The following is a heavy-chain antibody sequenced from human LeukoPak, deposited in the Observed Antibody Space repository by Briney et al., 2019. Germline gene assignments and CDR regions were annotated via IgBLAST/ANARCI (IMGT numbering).Heavy chain of an antibody. D-gene: IGHD2-15*01. CDR1: GFIFYDFA. V-gene: IGHV3-9*01. Sequence: PGGSLRLSCAASGFIFYDFAMHWVRQPPGKGLEWVSTISWNSDIILYADSVKGRFTISRDNDRNSLYLEMNSLRPEDTALYYCVKSGGYYYMDAWGKGTTVVVSS. J-gene: IGHJ6*03. CDR3: VKSGGYYYMDA. CDR2: ISWNSDII.